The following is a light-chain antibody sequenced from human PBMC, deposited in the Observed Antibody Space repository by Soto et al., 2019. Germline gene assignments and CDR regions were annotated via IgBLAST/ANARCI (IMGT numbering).Light chain of an antibody. CDR3: QQYNNWPRT. CDR1: QSVNRY. Sequence: VVLTQSPGPLSLSPGERATLSCRASQSVNRYLAWYQQKPGQAPRLLIYGVSTRDTGVPDRFSGSASGTEFTLTISSLQSEDFAVYYCQQYNNWPRTFGQGTRLEIK. J-gene: IGKJ5*01. CDR2: GVS. V-gene: IGKV3-15*01.